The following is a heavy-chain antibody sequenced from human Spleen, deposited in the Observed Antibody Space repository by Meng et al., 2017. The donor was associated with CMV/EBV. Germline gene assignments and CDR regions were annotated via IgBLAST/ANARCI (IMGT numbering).Heavy chain of an antibody. V-gene: IGHV1-18*01. CDR1: GGTFSTDA. J-gene: IGHJ4*02. D-gene: IGHD4-17*01. CDR2: VGAENGET. CDR3: ARAGAAVTTNFDF. Sequence: KAAGGTFSTDASNWVRQAPGQGLEWVGWVGAENGETNYGQKFQGRVTVTADTFTKTAYMEMRSLRSDDSAIYYCARAGAAVTTNFDFWGQGTLVTVSS.